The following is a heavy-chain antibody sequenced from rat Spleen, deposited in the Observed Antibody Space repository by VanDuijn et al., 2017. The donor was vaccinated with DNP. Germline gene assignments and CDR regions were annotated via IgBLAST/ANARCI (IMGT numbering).Heavy chain of an antibody. CDR2: IWGDGTT. CDR1: GLSLTSNS. D-gene: IGHD1-10*01. CDR3: TYNNYY. J-gene: IGHJ2*01. V-gene: IGHV2-1*01. Sequence: QVQLKESGPGLVQPSQTLSLTCTVSGLSLTSNSVSWIRQPPGKGLEWMGGIWGDGTTDYNSHLKSRLSISRDTSKSQVFLKMNSLQTDDTAIYFCTYNNYYWGQGVMVTVSS.